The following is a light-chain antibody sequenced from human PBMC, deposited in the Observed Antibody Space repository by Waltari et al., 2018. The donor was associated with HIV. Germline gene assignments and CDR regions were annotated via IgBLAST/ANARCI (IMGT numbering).Light chain of an antibody. CDR3: QQSYSTPRT. Sequence: DIQMTQSPSSLSASEGDRVTITCRASQNISSYLSWYQQKPGKAPKVLIYAASSLQSGVPSRFSGSGSGTDFNISISSLQLEDFATYYCQQSYSTPRTFGQGTKVEIK. CDR1: QNISSY. J-gene: IGKJ1*01. CDR2: AAS. V-gene: IGKV1-39*01.